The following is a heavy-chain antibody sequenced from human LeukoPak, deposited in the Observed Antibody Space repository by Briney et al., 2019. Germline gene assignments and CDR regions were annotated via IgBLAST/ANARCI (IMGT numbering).Heavy chain of an antibody. J-gene: IGHJ4*02. D-gene: IGHD3-16*01. CDR1: GFLFSNYA. Sequence: GGSLRLSCSASGFLFSNYAMSWVRQAPGKGLEWISALSGSGRTTYYADSVKGRFTISRDNAKNSLYLQMNSLRAEDTAVYYCARDPVWGNFDYWGQGTLVTVSS. CDR3: ARDPVWGNFDY. CDR2: LSGSGRTT. V-gene: IGHV3-23*01.